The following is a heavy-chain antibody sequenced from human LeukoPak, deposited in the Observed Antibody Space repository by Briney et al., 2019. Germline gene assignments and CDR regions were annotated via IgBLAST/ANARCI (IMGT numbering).Heavy chain of an antibody. CDR1: GGTFSSYA. D-gene: IGHD6-19*01. V-gene: IGHV1-69*05. CDR3: AREDAIAVAATTGWFDP. Sequence: GASVKVSCKASGGTFSSYAISWVRQAPGQGLEWMGGIIPIFGTANYAQKFQGRVTITTDESTSTAYMELSSLRSEDTAVYYCAREDAIAVAATTGWFDPWGQGTLVTVSS. J-gene: IGHJ5*02. CDR2: IIPIFGTA.